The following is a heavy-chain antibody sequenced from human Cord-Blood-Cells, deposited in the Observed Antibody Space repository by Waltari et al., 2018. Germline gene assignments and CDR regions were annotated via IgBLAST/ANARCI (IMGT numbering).Heavy chain of an antibody. J-gene: IGHJ3*02. Sequence: EVQLVETGGGFIQPGGSLRLSCAASGFTVSSNYMSWVRQAPGKGLEWVSVIYSGGSTYYADSVKGRFTISRDNSKNTLYLQMNSLRAEDTAVYYCARERKGNWGAFDIWGQGTMVTVSS. CDR3: ARERKGNWGAFDI. CDR1: GFTVSSNY. CDR2: IYSGGST. V-gene: IGHV3-53*02. D-gene: IGHD7-27*01.